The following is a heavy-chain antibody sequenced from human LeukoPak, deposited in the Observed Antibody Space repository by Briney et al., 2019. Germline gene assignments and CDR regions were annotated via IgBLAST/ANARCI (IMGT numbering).Heavy chain of an antibody. CDR1: GGAIISDKFY. V-gene: IGHV4-39*01. J-gene: IGHJ4*02. Sequence: SETLSLTCTVSGGAIISDKFYWGWVRQPPGKGLEWVGSINYSGTTYYNPSLRSRVSISVDTSRTQFFLRLNSVTAADTAVYYCGRLFDSWGQGILVTVSS. CDR3: GRLFDS. CDR2: INYSGTT.